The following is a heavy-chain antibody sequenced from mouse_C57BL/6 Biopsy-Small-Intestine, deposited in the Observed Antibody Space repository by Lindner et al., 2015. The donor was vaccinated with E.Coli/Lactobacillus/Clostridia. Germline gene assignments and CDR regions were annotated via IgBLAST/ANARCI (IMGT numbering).Heavy chain of an antibody. V-gene: IGHV1-54*01. CDR1: GYTFTDYW. CDR3: ARSGYGNYRYFDV. J-gene: IGHJ1*03. CDR2: INPGSGGT. Sequence: VQLQESGAELVRPGTSVKVSCKATGYTFTDYWIEWIKQRPGQGLEWIGVINPGSGGTNYNEKFKGKATLTADKSSSTAYMQLSSLTSEDSAVYFCARSGYGNYRYFDVWGTGTTVTVSS. D-gene: IGHD2-1*01.